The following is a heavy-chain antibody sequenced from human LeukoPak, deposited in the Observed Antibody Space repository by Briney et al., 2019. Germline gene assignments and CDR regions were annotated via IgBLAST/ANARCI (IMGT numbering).Heavy chain of an antibody. Sequence: SVKVSCKASGGTFSSYAISWVRQAPGQGLEWMGGIIPIFGTANYAQKFQGRVTITADESTSTAYMELSSLRSEDTAVYYCARGATPMNWFDPWGRGTLVTVSS. J-gene: IGHJ5*02. CDR1: GGTFSSYA. V-gene: IGHV1-69*13. CDR2: IIPIFGTA. CDR3: ARGATPMNWFDP.